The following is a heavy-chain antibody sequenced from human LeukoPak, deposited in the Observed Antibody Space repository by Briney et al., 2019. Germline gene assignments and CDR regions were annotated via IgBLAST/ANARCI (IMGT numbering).Heavy chain of an antibody. CDR2: IYYSGST. CDR3: ARLRGTIGYCSSTSCYTGPRDYYGMDV. D-gene: IGHD2-2*02. Sequence: PSETLSLTCTVSGGSISSSSYYWGWIRQPPGKGLEWIGSIYYSGSTYYNPSLKSRVTISVDTSKNQFSLKLSSVTAADTAVYYCARLRGTIGYCSSTSCYTGPRDYYGMDVWGQGTTVTVSS. V-gene: IGHV4-39*01. CDR1: GGSISSSSYY. J-gene: IGHJ6*02.